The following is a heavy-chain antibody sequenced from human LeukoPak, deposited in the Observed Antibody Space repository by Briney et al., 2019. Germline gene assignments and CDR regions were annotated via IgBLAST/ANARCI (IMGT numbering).Heavy chain of an antibody. CDR2: IYYTGNT. J-gene: IGHJ4*02. Sequence: SETLSLTCTVSSASISSGDYYWSWIRQYPGKGLEWIGYIYYTGNTYYNPSLKSRATITVDTTRNQFSLKLSSVTAADTAVYYCARDSGGYQYWGQGTLVTVSS. D-gene: IGHD3-22*01. V-gene: IGHV4-31*03. CDR3: ARDSGGYQY. CDR1: SASISSGDYY.